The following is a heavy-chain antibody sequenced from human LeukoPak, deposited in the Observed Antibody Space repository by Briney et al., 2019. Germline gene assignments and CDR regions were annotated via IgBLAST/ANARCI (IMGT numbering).Heavy chain of an antibody. Sequence: SETLSLTCAVHGGSFSGYYWSWIRQPPGKGLEWIGEINHSGSTNYNPSLKSRVTISVDTSKNQFSLKLSSVTAADTAVYYCARGTLTSGAGDYWGQGTLVTVSS. V-gene: IGHV4-34*01. CDR2: INHSGST. CDR1: GGSFSGYY. D-gene: IGHD2-8*02. J-gene: IGHJ4*02. CDR3: ARGTLTSGAGDY.